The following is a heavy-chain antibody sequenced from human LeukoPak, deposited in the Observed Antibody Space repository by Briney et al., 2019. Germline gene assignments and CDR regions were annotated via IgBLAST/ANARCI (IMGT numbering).Heavy chain of an antibody. D-gene: IGHD3-3*01. Sequence: SETLSLTCAVYGGSFSGYYWSWIRQPPGKGLEWIGEINHSGSTNYNPSLKSRVTISVDTSKNQFSLKLSSVTAADTAVYYCAREPFWSGYYTGSFDYWGQGTLVTVPS. V-gene: IGHV4-34*01. CDR3: AREPFWSGYYTGSFDY. CDR1: GGSFSGYY. CDR2: INHSGST. J-gene: IGHJ4*02.